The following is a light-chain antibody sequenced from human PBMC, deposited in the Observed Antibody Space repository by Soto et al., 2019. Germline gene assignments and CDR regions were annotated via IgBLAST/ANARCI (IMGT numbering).Light chain of an antibody. CDR3: QQYGSSPPFT. J-gene: IGKJ2*01. CDR2: GAS. Sequence: EIVLPPSPGTLSLSPGERATLSCRASQSVSSNYLAWYQQRPGQAPRLLIYGASNRATGIPDRFSGSGSGTGFTLTISRLEPEDFAVYFCQQYGSSPPFTFGQGTKVEIK. V-gene: IGKV3-20*01. CDR1: QSVSSNY.